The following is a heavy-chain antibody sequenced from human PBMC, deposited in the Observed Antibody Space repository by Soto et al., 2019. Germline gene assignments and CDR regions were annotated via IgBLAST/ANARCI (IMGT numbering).Heavy chain of an antibody. Sequence: SETLSLTCTVSGGSISSGGYYWSWICQHPGKGLEWIGYIYYSGSTYYNPSLKSRVTISVDTSKNQFSLKLSSVTAADTAVYYCASSPPMGLHRSLDYWGQGTLVTVSS. CDR3: ASSPPMGLHRSLDY. V-gene: IGHV4-31*03. D-gene: IGHD5-18*01. CDR1: GGSISSGGYY. J-gene: IGHJ4*02. CDR2: IYYSGST.